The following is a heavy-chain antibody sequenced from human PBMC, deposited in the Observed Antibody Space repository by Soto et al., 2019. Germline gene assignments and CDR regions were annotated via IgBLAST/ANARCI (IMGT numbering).Heavy chain of an antibody. CDR1: GDSISSYY. D-gene: IGHD3-22*01. CDR2: LYYGRSA. Sequence: SETLSLTCAVSGDSISSYYCMWIRQPPGKGLESIGYLYYGRSANYNPSLKSRVTLSVDTSTNQCSLTLSSMTAADTAVYYCARSRYYDSSGYRALDAFDIWGQGTMVTVS. V-gene: IGHV4-59*01. J-gene: IGHJ3*02. CDR3: ARSRYYDSSGYRALDAFDI.